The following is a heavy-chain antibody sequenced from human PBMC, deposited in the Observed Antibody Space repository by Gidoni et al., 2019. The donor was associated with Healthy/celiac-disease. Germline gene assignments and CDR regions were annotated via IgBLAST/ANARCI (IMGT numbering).Heavy chain of an antibody. V-gene: IGHV3-21*01. CDR1: GFTFSSYS. Sequence: EVQLVESGGGLVKPGGSLRLSCAASGFTFSSYSMNWVRQAPGKGLEWVSSISSSSSYIYYADSVKGRFTISRENAKNSLYLQMNSLRAEDTAVYYCAREMGYYDSSGYLHYWGQGTLVTVSS. J-gene: IGHJ4*02. CDR2: ISSSSSYI. D-gene: IGHD3-22*01. CDR3: AREMGYYDSSGYLHY.